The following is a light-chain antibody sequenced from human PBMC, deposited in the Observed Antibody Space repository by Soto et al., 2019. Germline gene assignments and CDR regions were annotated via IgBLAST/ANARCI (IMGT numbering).Light chain of an antibody. CDR3: QQYNNWPPWT. Sequence: ILMTQSPATLSVSPGERATLSCRASQSVSNNLAWYQQKPGQAPRLLIYDASTRATGIPARFSGSGSWTEFTLTTSGLQSEDFADYYCQQYNNWPPWTFGQGTKVEIK. CDR2: DAS. CDR1: QSVSNN. V-gene: IGKV3-15*01. J-gene: IGKJ1*01.